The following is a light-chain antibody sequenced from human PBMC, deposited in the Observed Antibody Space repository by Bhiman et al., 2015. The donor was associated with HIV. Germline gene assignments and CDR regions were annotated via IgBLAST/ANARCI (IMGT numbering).Light chain of an antibody. V-gene: IGLV3-1*01. CDR1: KLGDKY. J-gene: IGLJ2*01. CDR2: QDN. CDR3: QAWDSSTVV. Sequence: SYELTQPPSLSVSPGQTASITCSGDKLGDKYVCWYQQKPGQSPVLVMYQDNKRPSGIPERFSGSNSGNTATLTVSGIQAMDEADYYCQAWDSSTVVFGGGTKLTVL.